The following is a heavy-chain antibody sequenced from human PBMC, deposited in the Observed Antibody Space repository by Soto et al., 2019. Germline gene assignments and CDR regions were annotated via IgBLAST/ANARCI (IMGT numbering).Heavy chain of an antibody. CDR1: GFTFTSYA. V-gene: IGHV3-23*01. CDR2: ISGTGYNT. CDR3: AKAAFSSSWSPTDFDY. D-gene: IGHD6-13*01. J-gene: IGHJ4*02. Sequence: EVQLLESGGGLVQPGGSLRLSCAASGFTFTSYAMNWVRLAPGKGLEWVSAISGTGYNTYYADSVKGRFTTSRDNTKKTLYLQMNSLRAEDTAVYYCAKAAFSSSWSPTDFDYWGQGTLVTVSS.